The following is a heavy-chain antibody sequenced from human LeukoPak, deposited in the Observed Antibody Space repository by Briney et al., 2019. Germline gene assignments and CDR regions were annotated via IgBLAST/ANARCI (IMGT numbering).Heavy chain of an antibody. V-gene: IGHV1-18*04. Sequence: ASVNVSCKASGYTFTSYGISWVRQAPGQGLEWMGWISAYNGNTNYAQKLQGRVTMTTDTSTSTAYMELRSLRSDDTAVYYCARGTELERYFDWLPKPYYFDYWGQGTLVTVSS. D-gene: IGHD3-9*01. CDR3: ARGTELERYFDWLPKPYYFDY. CDR2: ISAYNGNT. J-gene: IGHJ4*02. CDR1: GYTFTSYG.